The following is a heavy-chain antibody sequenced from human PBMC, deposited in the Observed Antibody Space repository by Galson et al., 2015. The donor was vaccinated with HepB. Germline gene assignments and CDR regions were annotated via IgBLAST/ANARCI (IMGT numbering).Heavy chain of an antibody. J-gene: IGHJ4*02. D-gene: IGHD1-26*01. CDR3: VGDRGSGFGGSDVPSFDY. Sequence: SLRLSCAASGFRLTDHAMNWVRRAPGKGLEWAAYISSDSTTIHYADSVKGRFTISRDNGKNSVFLQMNSLRGDDTAVYYCVGDRGSGFGGSDVPSFDYWGRGSLVTVSP. CDR2: ISSDSTTI. CDR1: GFRLTDHA. V-gene: IGHV3-48*01.